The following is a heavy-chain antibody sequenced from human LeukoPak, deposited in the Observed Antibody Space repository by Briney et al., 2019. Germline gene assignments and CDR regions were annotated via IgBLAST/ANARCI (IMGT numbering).Heavy chain of an antibody. Sequence: SETLSLTCTVAGGSISSYYWSWIRQPPGKGLEWIGYIYYSGSANYNPSLKSRVTISLDTSKTQFSLKLSSVTAADTAVYFCASGGSPRRSDYWGQGTLVTVSS. J-gene: IGHJ4*02. D-gene: IGHD3-10*01. V-gene: IGHV4-59*01. CDR3: ASGGSPRRSDY. CDR1: GGSISSYY. CDR2: IYYSGSA.